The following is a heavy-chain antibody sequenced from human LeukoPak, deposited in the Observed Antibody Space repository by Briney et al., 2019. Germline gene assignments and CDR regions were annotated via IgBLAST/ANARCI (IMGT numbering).Heavy chain of an antibody. Sequence: SETLSLTCTVSGGSISSYYWSWIRQPPGKGLEWIGYIYYSGSTNYNPSLKSRVTISVDTSKNQFSLKLSSVTAADTAVYYCARGPEIVGGKAWFDPWGQGTLVTVSS. CDR3: ARGPEIVGGKAWFDP. CDR2: IYYSGST. J-gene: IGHJ5*02. D-gene: IGHD3-22*01. CDR1: GGSISSYY. V-gene: IGHV4-59*08.